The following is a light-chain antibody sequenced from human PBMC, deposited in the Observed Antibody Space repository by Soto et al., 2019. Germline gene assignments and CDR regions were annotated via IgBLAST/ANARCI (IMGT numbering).Light chain of an antibody. CDR2: PAS. V-gene: IGKV1-9*01. Sequence: DIQLTQSPPFLSASVGDRVTVTCRASQTINNYLAWFRKKEGKAPEFLIYPASTLQGGVPSRFSGHGFGTNFTLTISSLQPEDFATYYCQQLRAYPHTFGQGTKLDIK. CDR3: QQLRAYPHT. CDR1: QTINNY. J-gene: IGKJ2*01.